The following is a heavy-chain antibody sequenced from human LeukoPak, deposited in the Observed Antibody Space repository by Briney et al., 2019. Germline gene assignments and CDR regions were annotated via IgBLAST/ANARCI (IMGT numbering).Heavy chain of an antibody. CDR1: GFPFNVQT. J-gene: IGHJ4*02. V-gene: IGHV3-7*01. CDR3: ARGGATRGRFEN. CDR2: MRQDGSEI. Sequence: GGSLRLSCAASGFPFNVQTMSWVRQAPGKGLDWVASMRQDGSEIYYVDSVKGRFTISRDNPKKSLYLQMNSLRAEDTAVYYCARGGATRGRFENWGQGTLVTVSS. D-gene: IGHD1-26*01.